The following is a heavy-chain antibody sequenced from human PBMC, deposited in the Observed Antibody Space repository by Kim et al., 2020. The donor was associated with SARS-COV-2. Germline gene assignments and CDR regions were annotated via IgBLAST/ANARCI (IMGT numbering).Heavy chain of an antibody. D-gene: IGHD1-26*01. Sequence: ADSGKGRFTISRDNSKNTLYLQMNSLRAEDTAVYYCARAGSGSYYYGMDVWGQGTTVTVSS. V-gene: IGHV3-30*01. J-gene: IGHJ6*02. CDR3: ARAGSGSYYYGMDV.